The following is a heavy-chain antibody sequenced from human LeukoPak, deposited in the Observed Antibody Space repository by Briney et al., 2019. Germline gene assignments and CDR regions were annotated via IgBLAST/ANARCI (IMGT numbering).Heavy chain of an antibody. Sequence: SETLSLTCAVSGGSISSSNWWSWVRQPPGKGLEWIGEIYHSGSTNYNPSLKSRVTVSVDKSKNQFSLKLSSVTAADTAVYYCARTNWNYDRTYNWFDPWGQGTLVTVSS. CDR3: ARTNWNYDRTYNWFDP. CDR2: IYHSGST. CDR1: GGSISSSNW. J-gene: IGHJ5*02. V-gene: IGHV4-4*02. D-gene: IGHD1-7*01.